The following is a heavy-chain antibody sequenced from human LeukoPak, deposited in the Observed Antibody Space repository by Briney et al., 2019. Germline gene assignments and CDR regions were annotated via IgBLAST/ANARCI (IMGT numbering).Heavy chain of an antibody. CDR1: GFTFSSYA. CDR2: ISGSGGNT. D-gene: IGHD6-19*01. CDR3: AKGRTEGGTLALDY. J-gene: IGHJ4*02. V-gene: IGHV3-23*01. Sequence: GGSLRLSCAASGFTFSSYAMTWVRQAPGKGLEWVSGISGSGGNTYYTDSVRGRLSISRDTSKNTLYLQVNSLRAEDTAVYYWAKGRTEGGTLALDYWGQGTLVTVSS.